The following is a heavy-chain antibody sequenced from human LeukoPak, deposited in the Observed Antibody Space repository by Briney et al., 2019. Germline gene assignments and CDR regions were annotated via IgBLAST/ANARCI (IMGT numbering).Heavy chain of an antibody. D-gene: IGHD4-17*01. CDR1: GFTFSSYA. V-gene: IGHV3-23*01. J-gene: IGHJ4*02. CDR2: ISGSGGST. Sequence: GGSLRLSCAASGFTFSSYAMSWVRQAPGKGLEWVSAISGSGGSTYYADSVKGRITISRDNSKNTLYLQIKSLRAEDTAVYYCAKIPSNYGTLDYWGQGTLVTVSS. CDR3: AKIPSNYGTLDY.